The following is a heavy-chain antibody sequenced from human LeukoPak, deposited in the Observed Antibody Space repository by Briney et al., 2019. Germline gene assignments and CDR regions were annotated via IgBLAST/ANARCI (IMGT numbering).Heavy chain of an antibody. CDR2: IYYSGST. CDR1: GGSISSYY. V-gene: IGHV4-59*01. CDR3: ARDAHYSSGWYQGPYFDY. D-gene: IGHD6-19*01. J-gene: IGHJ4*02. Sequence: SETLPLTCTVSGGSISSYYWSWIRQPPGKGLEWIGYIYYSGSTNYNPSLKSRVTISVDTSKNQFSLKVSSVTAADTAVYYCARDAHYSSGWYQGPYFDYWGQGTLVTVSS.